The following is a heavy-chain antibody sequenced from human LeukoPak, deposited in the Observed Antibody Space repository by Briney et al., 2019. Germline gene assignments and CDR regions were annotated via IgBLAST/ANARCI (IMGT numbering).Heavy chain of an antibody. Sequence: GRSLRLSCAASGFTFSSYGMHWVRQAPGKGLGWVAVISYDGSNKYYADSVKGRFTISRDNSKNTLYLQMYSLRAEDTAVYYCAKDLPDSSGYYLFDYWGQGTLVTVSS. CDR3: AKDLPDSSGYYLFDY. CDR2: ISYDGSNK. V-gene: IGHV3-30*18. CDR1: GFTFSSYG. D-gene: IGHD3-22*01. J-gene: IGHJ4*02.